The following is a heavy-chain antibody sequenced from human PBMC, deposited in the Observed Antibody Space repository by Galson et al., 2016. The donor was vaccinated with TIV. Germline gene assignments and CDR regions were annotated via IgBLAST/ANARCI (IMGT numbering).Heavy chain of an antibody. CDR1: GFTFSSYH. V-gene: IGHV3-48*01. Sequence: SLRLSCAASGFTFSSYHFHWVRQAPGKGLEWVSYISSTSGSKYYADSVKGRFTISRDNAKNTLFLQMNSLRAEDTAMYYCARERSQGVAVAGDCDYWGQGTLVTVSS. D-gene: IGHD6-19*01. J-gene: IGHJ4*02. CDR2: ISSTSGSK. CDR3: ARERSQGVAVAGDCDY.